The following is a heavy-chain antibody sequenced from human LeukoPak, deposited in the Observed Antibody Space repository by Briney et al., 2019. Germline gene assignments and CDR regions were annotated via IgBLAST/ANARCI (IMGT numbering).Heavy chain of an antibody. D-gene: IGHD2/OR15-2a*01. CDR3: AGHHPRNTVGF. V-gene: IGHV4-59*08. CDR1: GDSITTYS. CDR2: IYNSGST. Sequence: PSETLSLTCTVSGDSITTYSWSWIRQSPGKGLECIGYIYNSGSTNYNPSLKSRVTISVDTSKNQFSLRLSSVTAADTAVYYCAGHHPRNTVGFWGQGTLVTVS. J-gene: IGHJ4*02.